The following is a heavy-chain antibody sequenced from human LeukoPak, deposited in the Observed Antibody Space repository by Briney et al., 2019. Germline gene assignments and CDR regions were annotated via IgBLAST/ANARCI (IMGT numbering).Heavy chain of an antibody. J-gene: IGHJ6*02. V-gene: IGHV3-30-3*01. CDR3: ARDLLSRFLEWLSGNYGMDV. CDR2: ISYDGSNK. D-gene: IGHD3-3*01. CDR1: GFTFSSYA. Sequence: GRSLRLSCAASGFTFSSYAMHWVRQAPGKGLEWVAVISYDGSNKYYADSVKGRFTISRDNSKNTLYLQMNSLRAEDTAVYYCARDLLSRFLEWLSGNYGMDVWGQGTTVTVSS.